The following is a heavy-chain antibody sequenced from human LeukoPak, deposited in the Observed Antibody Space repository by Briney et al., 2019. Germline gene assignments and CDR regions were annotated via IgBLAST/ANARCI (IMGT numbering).Heavy chain of an antibody. D-gene: IGHD5-18*01. CDR3: ARDGDSPMVDFDY. Sequence: ASVKVSCKTSGYTFTDFYFYWLRQAPGQGLEWVGWIFPRNGDTNYARKFQDRVTLTRDTSLSTAYMELSRLTSDDTAIYYCARDGDSPMVDFDYWGQGTLVTVSS. CDR2: IFPRNGDT. CDR1: GYTFTDFY. V-gene: IGHV1-2*02. J-gene: IGHJ4*02.